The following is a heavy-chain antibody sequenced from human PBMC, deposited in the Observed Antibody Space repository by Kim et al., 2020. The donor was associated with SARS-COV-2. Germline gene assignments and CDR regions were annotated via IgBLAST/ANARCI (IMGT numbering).Heavy chain of an antibody. CDR3: ATYLTGTTYYYYGMDV. V-gene: IGHV1-8*01. Sequence: ASVKVSCKASGYTFTSYDINWVRQATGQGLEWMGWMNPNSGNTGYAQKFQGRVTMTRNTSISTAYMELSSLRSEDTAVYYCATYLTGTTYYYYGMDVWGQGTTVTVSS. CDR1: GYTFTSYD. D-gene: IGHD1-7*01. CDR2: MNPNSGNT. J-gene: IGHJ6*02.